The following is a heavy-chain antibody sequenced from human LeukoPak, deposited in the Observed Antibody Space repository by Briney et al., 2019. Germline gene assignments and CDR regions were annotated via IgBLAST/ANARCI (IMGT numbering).Heavy chain of an antibody. CDR3: ARDRHYDFWSGEAEFDY. CDR1: GFTFSSYG. D-gene: IGHD3-3*01. V-gene: IGHV3-33*01. Sequence: GGSLTLSCAACGFTFSSYGMHWLRQAPGKGLEGVAVIWYDGSNKYYADSVKGRFTISRDNSKNTLYLQMNSLRAEDTAVYYCARDRHYDFWSGEAEFDYWGQGTLGTVS. J-gene: IGHJ4*02. CDR2: IWYDGSNK.